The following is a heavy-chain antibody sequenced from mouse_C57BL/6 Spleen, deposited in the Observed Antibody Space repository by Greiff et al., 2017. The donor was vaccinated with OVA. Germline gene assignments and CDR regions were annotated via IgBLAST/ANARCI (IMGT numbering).Heavy chain of an antibody. CDR1: GYTFTDYD. Sequence: QVQLQQSGAELVRPGASVTLSCKASGYTFTDYDMHWVKQTPVHGLEWIGAIDPETGGTAYNQKFKGKAILTADKSSSTAYMELRSLTSEDSAVYYCTKAYYSNYAYFDDWGQGTTLTVSS. CDR3: TKAYYSNYAYFDD. D-gene: IGHD2-5*01. CDR2: IDPETGGT. V-gene: IGHV1-15*01. J-gene: IGHJ2*01.